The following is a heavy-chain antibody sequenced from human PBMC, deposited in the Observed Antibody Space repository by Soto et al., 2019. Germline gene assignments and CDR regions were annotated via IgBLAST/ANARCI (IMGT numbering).Heavy chain of an antibody. J-gene: IGHJ4*02. CDR1: GFTFSNYA. CDR3: ATVGSGGTCCSYVAS. D-gene: IGHD2-15*01. Sequence: SGGGVVQPGRSLRLSCAASGFTFSNYAMHWVRQAPGKGLEWVAIISYDGGNASYADSVKGRFTISRDNSKNMVFLQMSSLRAEETAVYYCATVGSGGTCCSYVASWGPGTRVTVSS. CDR2: ISYDGGNA. V-gene: IGHV3-30*03.